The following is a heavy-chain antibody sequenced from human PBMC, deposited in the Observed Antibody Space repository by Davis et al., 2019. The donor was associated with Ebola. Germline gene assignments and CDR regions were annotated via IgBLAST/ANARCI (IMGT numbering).Heavy chain of an antibody. J-gene: IGHJ4*02. CDR3: AKDKGEMATIWDYFDY. CDR1: GFTFSSYW. Sequence: GESLKISCAASGFTFSSYWMHWVRQAPGKGLVWVSRINSDGSSTSYADSVKGRFTISRDNAKNTLYLQMNSLRAEDTALYYCAKDKGEMATIWDYFDYWGQGTLVTVSS. V-gene: IGHV3-74*01. D-gene: IGHD5-24*01. CDR2: INSDGSST.